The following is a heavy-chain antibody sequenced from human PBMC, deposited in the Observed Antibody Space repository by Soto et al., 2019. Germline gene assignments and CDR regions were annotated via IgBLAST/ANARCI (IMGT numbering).Heavy chain of an antibody. CDR3: VRDRGYSGYTY. CDR1: GFAFSDYY. D-gene: IGHD5-12*01. J-gene: IGHJ4*02. V-gene: IGHV3-11*06. CDR2: ITSSSSNFT. Sequence: PGGSLRLSCAASGFAFSDYYMSWIRQAPGKGLEWVAYITSSSSNFTNYADSVKGRFTISRDNAKNSVYLQMNSLTAEDTAVYYCVRDRGYSGYTYWGQGTLVTVSA.